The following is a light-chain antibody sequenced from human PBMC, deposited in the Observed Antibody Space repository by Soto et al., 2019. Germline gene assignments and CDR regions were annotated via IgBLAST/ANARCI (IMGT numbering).Light chain of an antibody. V-gene: IGLV2-11*01. CDR3: CSYAGSSICV. J-gene: IGLJ1*01. CDR1: SNDVGGYNY. Sequence: QSVLTQSRSVSGSPGQSVTISCTGTSNDVGGYNYVSWYQQYPGKAPKLMIYDVSKRPSGVPDRFSGSKSGNTASLTISGLQAEDEADYYCCSYAGSSICVFGTGTKVTVL. CDR2: DVS.